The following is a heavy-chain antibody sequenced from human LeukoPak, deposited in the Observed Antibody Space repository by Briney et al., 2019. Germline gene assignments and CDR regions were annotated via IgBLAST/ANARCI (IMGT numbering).Heavy chain of an antibody. Sequence: GGSLRLSCAASGFTFSSYGMSWVRQAPGKGLEWVAIISYDGTNKFYADSVKGRFTFSRDNSKNTLFLQMNSLRTEDTAVYYCTKSRGSGGYSPPNYFDPWGQGTLVTVSS. D-gene: IGHD3-10*01. J-gene: IGHJ5*02. V-gene: IGHV3-30*18. CDR3: TKSRGSGGYSPPNYFDP. CDR2: ISYDGTNK. CDR1: GFTFSSYG.